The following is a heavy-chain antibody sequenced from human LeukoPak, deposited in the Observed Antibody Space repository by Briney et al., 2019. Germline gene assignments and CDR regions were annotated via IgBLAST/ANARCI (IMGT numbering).Heavy chain of an antibody. CDR3: ARQRTYYYDSSGYLGYFDY. V-gene: IGHV4-39*01. D-gene: IGHD3-22*01. Sequence: PSETLSLTCTVSGGSISSSSYYWGWIRQPPGKGLEWIGSIYYSGSTYYNPSLKSRVTISVDTSKNQFSLKLSSVTAADTAVYYCARQRTYYYDSSGYLGYFDYWGQGTLVTVSS. CDR2: IYYSGST. CDR1: GGSISSSSYY. J-gene: IGHJ4*02.